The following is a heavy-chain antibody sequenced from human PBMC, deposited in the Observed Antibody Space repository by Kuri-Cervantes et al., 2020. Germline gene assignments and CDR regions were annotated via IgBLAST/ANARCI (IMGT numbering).Heavy chain of an antibody. CDR3: ARDGRSGGSYINWFDP. J-gene: IGHJ5*02. CDR1: GYTFTGYY. D-gene: IGHD2-15*01. CDR2: INPNSGGT. Sequence: ASVKVSCKASGYTFTGYYMHWVRQAPGQGLEWMGWINPNSGGTNYAQKFQGRVTMTRETSISTAYMELSRLRSDDTAVYYCARDGRSGGSYINWFDPWGQGTLVTVSS. V-gene: IGHV1-2*02.